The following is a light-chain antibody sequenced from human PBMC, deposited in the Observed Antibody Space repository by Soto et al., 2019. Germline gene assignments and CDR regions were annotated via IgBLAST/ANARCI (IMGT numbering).Light chain of an antibody. V-gene: IGKV1-39*01. J-gene: IGKJ1*01. CDR2: AAS. CDR3: QQSFSTPRT. CDR1: QSISNY. Sequence: DIQLTQSPSSLSASVGDIVTITCRASQSISNYLNWYQQKPGKAPNLLIYAASSLQSGVPSRFSGSGSRTDFTLTISSLQPEDFATYYCQQSFSTPRTFGQGTKVDIK.